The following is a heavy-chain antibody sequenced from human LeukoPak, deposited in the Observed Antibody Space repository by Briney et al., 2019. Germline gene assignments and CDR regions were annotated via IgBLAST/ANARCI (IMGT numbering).Heavy chain of an antibody. J-gene: IGHJ4*02. Sequence: PSETLSLTCTVSGGSISSGSYYWSWIRQPAGKGLEWIGRIYTSGSTNYNPSLKSRVTISVDTSKNQFSLKLSSVTAADTAVYYCATRYCSGGSCYGYYFDYWGQGTLVTVSS. V-gene: IGHV4-61*02. CDR3: ATRYCSGGSCYGYYFDY. CDR2: IYTSGST. CDR1: GGSISSGSYY. D-gene: IGHD2-15*01.